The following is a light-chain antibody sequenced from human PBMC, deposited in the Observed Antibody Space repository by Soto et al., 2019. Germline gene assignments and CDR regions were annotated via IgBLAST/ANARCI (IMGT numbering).Light chain of an antibody. V-gene: IGKV3-15*01. CDR3: QQYNNWPPWT. CDR1: QSISDT. J-gene: IGKJ1*01. CDR2: GAS. Sequence: EIVMTQSPATLSVSPGVRATLSCRSSQSISDTLAWYQQKPGQAPRLLIHGASTRAPGIPARFSGSGSGTEFTLTISSLQSEDFAVYYCQQYNNWPPWTFGQGTKVDIK.